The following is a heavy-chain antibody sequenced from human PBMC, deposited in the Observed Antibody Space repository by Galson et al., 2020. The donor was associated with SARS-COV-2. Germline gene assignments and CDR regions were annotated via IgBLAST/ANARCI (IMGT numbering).Heavy chain of an antibody. Sequence: ETSETLSLTCTVSGGSISSYYWSWIRQPPGKGLEWIGYIYYSGSTNYNPSLKSRVTISVDTSKNQFSLKLSSVTAADTAVYYCASVEYSSSPLVVYYGMDVWGQGTTVTVSS. D-gene: IGHD6-6*01. J-gene: IGHJ6*02. V-gene: IGHV4-59*08. CDR2: IYYSGST. CDR1: GGSISSYY. CDR3: ASVEYSSSPLVVYYGMDV.